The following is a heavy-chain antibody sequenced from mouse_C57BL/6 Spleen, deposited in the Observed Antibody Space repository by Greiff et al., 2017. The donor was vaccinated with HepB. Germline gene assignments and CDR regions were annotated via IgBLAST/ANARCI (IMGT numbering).Heavy chain of an antibody. CDR1: GFSLTSYG. CDR2: IWSGGST. J-gene: IGHJ1*03. V-gene: IGHV2-2*01. Sequence: VQLQESGPGLVQPSQSLSITCTVSGFSLTSYGVHWVRQSPGKGLEWLGVIWSGGSTDYNAAFISRLSISKDNSKSQVFFKMNSLQADDTAIYYWASTYYSNYEYFDVWGTGTTVTVSS. CDR3: ASTYYSNYEYFDV. D-gene: IGHD2-5*01.